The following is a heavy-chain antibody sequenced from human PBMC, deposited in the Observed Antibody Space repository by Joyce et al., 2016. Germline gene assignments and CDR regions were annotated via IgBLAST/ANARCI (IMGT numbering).Heavy chain of an antibody. CDR3: ARDGYNVNYFDY. D-gene: IGHD5-24*01. Sequence: QVQLVQSGGGVVQPGGSLRISCATSGFVFSAHGMHWVRQARGKGLEVVALVWYQGSTTLYADSVKGRFTISRDNSKDSLYLQMDSLRAEDTAMYYCARDGYNVNYFDYWGQGSLVTVSS. CDR1: GFVFSAHG. CDR2: VWYQGSTT. J-gene: IGHJ4*02. V-gene: IGHV3-33*01.